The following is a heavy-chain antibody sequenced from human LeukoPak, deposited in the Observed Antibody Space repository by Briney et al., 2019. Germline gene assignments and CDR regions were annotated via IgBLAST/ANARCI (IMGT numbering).Heavy chain of an antibody. V-gene: IGHV1-18*01. J-gene: IGHJ4*02. CDR2: ISTYNGNT. CDR3: ARGDDYGDYWGLY. Sequence: ASVKASCKGSGYTFTSYDINWVRQATGQGLEWMGWISTYNGNTNYAQKLQGRVTMTTDTSTSTAYMELRSLISDDAAVYYCARGDDYGDYWGLYWGQGTLVTVSS. CDR1: GYTFTSYD. D-gene: IGHD4-17*01.